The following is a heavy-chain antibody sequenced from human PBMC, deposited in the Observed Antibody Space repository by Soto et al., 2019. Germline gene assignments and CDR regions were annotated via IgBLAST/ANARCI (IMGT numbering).Heavy chain of an antibody. CDR1: GFTFSSYG. V-gene: IGHV3-30*03. Sequence: QVQLVESGGGVVQPGRSLRLSCAASGFTFSSYGMHWVRQAPGKGLEWVAVISYDGSNKYYADSVKGRFTISRDNSKNTVYLQINSLRAKVTAVYYCASEPDAFDIWGQGTMVIVSS. J-gene: IGHJ3*02. CDR2: ISYDGSNK. CDR3: ASEPDAFDI.